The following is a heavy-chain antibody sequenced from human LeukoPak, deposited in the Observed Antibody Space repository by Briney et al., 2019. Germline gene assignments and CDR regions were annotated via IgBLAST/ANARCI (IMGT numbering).Heavy chain of an antibody. CDR1: GHTFTSYG. D-gene: IGHD2-21*01. Sequence: ASVKVSCKASGHTFTSYGISWVRQAPGQGLEWMGWISAYNGNTNYAQKLQGRVTMTTDTSTSTAYMELRSLRSDDTAVYYCARARAIVVVIAITPLDYWGQGTLVTVSS. V-gene: IGHV1-18*01. CDR3: ARARAIVVVIAITPLDY. CDR2: ISAYNGNT. J-gene: IGHJ4*02.